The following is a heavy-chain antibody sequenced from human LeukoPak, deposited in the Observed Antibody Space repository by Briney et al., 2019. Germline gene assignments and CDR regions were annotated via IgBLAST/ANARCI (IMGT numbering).Heavy chain of an antibody. CDR3: PRDTARRLTTYLGYFDY. CDR2: LNQDGSEK. CDR1: GFTFSSRC. D-gene: IGHD4-17*01. Sequence: GRSVRLPCAASGFTFSSRCMSWVRHPPRRRREWVANLNQDGSEKIYVDSVKGRFTISRDHPKNSLYRQVNSLSAADPAVFFCPRDTARRLTTYLGYFDYWGQGTLVTVSS. J-gene: IGHJ4*02. V-gene: IGHV3-7*01.